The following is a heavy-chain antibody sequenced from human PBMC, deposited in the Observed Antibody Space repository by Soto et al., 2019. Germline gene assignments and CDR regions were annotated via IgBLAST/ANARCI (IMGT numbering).Heavy chain of an antibody. Sequence: ASVKVSCKASGYTFTSYGISWVRQAPGQGLEWMGWISAYNGNTNYAQKLQGRVTMTTDTSTSTAYMELRSLRSDDTAVYYCARDQRGLGMLGAFDIWGQGTMVTVSS. CDR3: ARDQRGLGMLGAFDI. CDR2: ISAYNGNT. D-gene: IGHD3-16*01. V-gene: IGHV1-18*01. J-gene: IGHJ3*02. CDR1: GYTFTSYG.